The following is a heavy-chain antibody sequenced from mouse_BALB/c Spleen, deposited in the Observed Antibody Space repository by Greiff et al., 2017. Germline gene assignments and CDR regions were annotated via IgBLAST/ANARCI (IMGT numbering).Heavy chain of an antibody. CDR1: GDSITSCY. D-gene: IGHD2-4*01. CDR3: ARWGDYDDQAWFAY. J-gene: IGHJ3*01. CDR2: ISYSGST. V-gene: IGHV3-8*02. Sequence: EVQLVESGPSLVKPSQTLSLTCSVTGDSITSCYWNWIRKFPGNKLEYMGYISYSGSTYYNPSLKSRISITRDTSKNQYYLQLNSVTTEDTATYYCARWGDYDDQAWFAYWGQGTLVTVSA.